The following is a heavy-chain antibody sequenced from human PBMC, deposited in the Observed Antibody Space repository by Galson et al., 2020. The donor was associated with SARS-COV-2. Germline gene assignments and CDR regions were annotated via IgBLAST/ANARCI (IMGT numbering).Heavy chain of an antibody. CDR2: IWYDGSNK. J-gene: IGHJ4*02. V-gene: IGHV3-33*01. CDR1: GFTFSSYG. CDR3: ARGAAAGSGY. Sequence: QLGESLKISCAASGFTFSSYGMHWVRQAPGKGLEWVAVIWYDGSNKYYADSVKGRFTISRDNSKNTLYLQMNSLRAEDTAVYYCARGAAAGSGYWGQGTLVTVSS. D-gene: IGHD6-13*01.